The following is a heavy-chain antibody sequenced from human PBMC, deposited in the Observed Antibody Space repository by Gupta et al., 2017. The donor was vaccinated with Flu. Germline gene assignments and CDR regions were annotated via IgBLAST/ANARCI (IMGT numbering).Heavy chain of an antibody. CDR1: GFTFGNYA. J-gene: IGHJ4*02. D-gene: IGHD2-15*01. CDR3: AKSCGGSCYSDY. CDR2: SSAGFTTT. Sequence: EGQLLESGGGFVQPGGSLGLSCPVSGFTFGNYAMSWVRQAPGTGLEWVSASSAGFTTTYYADSVKGRFTISRDNSKNTLYLEMNSLRAEDTAVYYCAKSCGGSCYSDYWGQGTLVTVSS. V-gene: IGHV3-23*01.